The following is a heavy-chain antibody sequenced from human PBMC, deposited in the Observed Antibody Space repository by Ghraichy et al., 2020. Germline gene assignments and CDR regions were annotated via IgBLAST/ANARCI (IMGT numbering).Heavy chain of an antibody. V-gene: IGHV4-59*01. Sequence: SETLSLTCTVSGGSISSYYWSWIRQPPGKGLEWIGYIYYSGSTNYNPSLKSRVTISVDTSKNQFSLKLSSVTAADTAVYYCARVGSRPSYYYGSGSYYIPSYYYGMDVWGQGTTVTVSS. CDR2: IYYSGST. J-gene: IGHJ6*02. CDR3: ARVGSRPSYYYGSGSYYIPSYYYGMDV. D-gene: IGHD3-10*01. CDR1: GGSISSYY.